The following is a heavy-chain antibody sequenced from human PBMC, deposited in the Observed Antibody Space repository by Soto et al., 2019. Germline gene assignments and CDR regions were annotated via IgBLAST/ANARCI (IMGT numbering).Heavy chain of an antibody. V-gene: IGHV4-31*03. Sequence: SETLSLTCTVSGGSISSGGYYWSWIRQHPGKGLEWIGYIYYSGSTYYNPSLKSRVTISVDTSKNQFSLKLSSVTAADTAVYYCARVQIFHKIFDYWGQGTLVTVSS. CDR2: IYYSGST. CDR1: GGSISSGGYY. CDR3: ARVQIFHKIFDY. J-gene: IGHJ4*02.